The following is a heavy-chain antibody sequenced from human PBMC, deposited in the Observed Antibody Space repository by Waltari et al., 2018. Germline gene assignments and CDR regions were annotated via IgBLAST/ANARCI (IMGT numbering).Heavy chain of an antibody. D-gene: IGHD2-2*01. CDR1: GFTFSSYA. Sequence: EVQLLESGGGLVQPGGSLRLSCAASGFTFSSYAMSWVGQAPGKGLKWVSAISGSGGSTYYADSVKGRFTISRDNSKNTLYLQMNSLRAEDTAVYYCAKDLGYCSSTSCYPPGAFDIWGQGTMVTVSS. CDR3: AKDLGYCSSTSCYPPGAFDI. CDR2: ISGSGGST. V-gene: IGHV3-23*01. J-gene: IGHJ3*02.